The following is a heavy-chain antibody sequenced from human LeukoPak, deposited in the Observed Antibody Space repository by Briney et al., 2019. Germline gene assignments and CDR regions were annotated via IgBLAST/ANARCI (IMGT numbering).Heavy chain of an antibody. CDR3: ARERQNKDFWSGGDY. Sequence: GGSLRLSCTASGFEFSRYAMHWVRQAPGKGLEWVAVITYDAINTYYSDSMKGRFTISRDDSKNTLYLEMNSLRIEDTAVYYCARERQNKDFWSGGDYWGQGTLVTVSS. V-gene: IGHV3-30*04. J-gene: IGHJ4*02. CDR1: GFEFSRYA. D-gene: IGHD3-3*01. CDR2: ITYDAINT.